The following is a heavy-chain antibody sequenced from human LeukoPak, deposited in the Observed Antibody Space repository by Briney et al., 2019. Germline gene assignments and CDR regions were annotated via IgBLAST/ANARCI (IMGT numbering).Heavy chain of an antibody. Sequence: GESLKISCKGSGYSFTSYWIGCVRQMPGKGVQWMVIIYPGDSDTRHSPSFQGQVTISADKSISTAYLQQSSLKASDTAMYYCARQRAIAAAGLFDYWGQGTLVTVSS. CDR1: GYSFTSYW. D-gene: IGHD6-13*01. CDR3: ARQRAIAAAGLFDY. V-gene: IGHV5-51*01. CDR2: IYPGDSDT. J-gene: IGHJ4*02.